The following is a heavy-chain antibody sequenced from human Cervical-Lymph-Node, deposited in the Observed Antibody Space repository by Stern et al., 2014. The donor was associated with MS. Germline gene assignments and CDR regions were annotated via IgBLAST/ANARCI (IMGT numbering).Heavy chain of an antibody. CDR1: GYTFTSYY. Sequence: QVQLLQPGAEVKTPGASVKLSCKASGYTFTSYYMHWVRQAPGLGLEWMGIINPSGGSTNYAQKLQGRVTMTRDTSTSTVYMELNSLRSEDTAVYYCAREVAGHRLGMMDVWGQGTSVTVSS. V-gene: IGHV1-46*01. D-gene: IGHD6-19*01. J-gene: IGHJ6*02. CDR2: INPSGGST. CDR3: AREVAGHRLGMMDV.